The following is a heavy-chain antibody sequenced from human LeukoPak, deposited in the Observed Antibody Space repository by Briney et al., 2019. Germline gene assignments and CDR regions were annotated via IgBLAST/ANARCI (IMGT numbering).Heavy chain of an antibody. CDR2: IRSKAYGGTT. CDR3: TRYCSSTSCLAY. CDR1: GFTFGDYA. Sequence: PGGSLRLSCTASGFTFGDYAMSWVRQAPGKGLEWVGFIRSKAYGGTTEYAASVKGRFTISRDDSKSIAYLQMNSLKTEDTAVYYCTRYCSSTSCLAYWGQGTLVTVSS. V-gene: IGHV3-49*04. J-gene: IGHJ4*02. D-gene: IGHD2-2*01.